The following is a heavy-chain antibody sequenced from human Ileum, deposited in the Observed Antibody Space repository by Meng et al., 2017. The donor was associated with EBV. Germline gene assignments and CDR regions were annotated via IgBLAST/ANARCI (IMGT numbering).Heavy chain of an antibody. CDR1: GGSISSSNW. V-gene: IGHV4-4*02. CDR3: ARVGQWLPIDY. Sequence: QVHLEASGPGPVKPSGTLSLPCAVSGGSISSSNWWSWVRQPPGKGLEWIGEIYHSGSTNYNPSLKSRVTISVDKSKNQFSLNLSSVTAADTAVYYCARVGQWLPIDYWGQGTLVTVSS. CDR2: IYHSGST. D-gene: IGHD6-19*01. J-gene: IGHJ4*02.